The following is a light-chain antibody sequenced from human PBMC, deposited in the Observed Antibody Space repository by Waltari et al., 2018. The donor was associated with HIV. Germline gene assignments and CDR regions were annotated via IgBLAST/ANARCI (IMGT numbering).Light chain of an antibody. J-gene: IGLJ2*01. CDR2: EVT. CDR3: SSSGLTRALV. Sequence: QSVLTQPASVSASPGQSITITCSGTNDDIGGFNYVSWHQQYPGKAPKVILYEVTKRPSGISSRFSGSKSGDTASLTISGLQSEDEALYFCSSSGLTRALVFGGGTRVTVL. CDR1: NDDIGGFNY. V-gene: IGLV2-14*01.